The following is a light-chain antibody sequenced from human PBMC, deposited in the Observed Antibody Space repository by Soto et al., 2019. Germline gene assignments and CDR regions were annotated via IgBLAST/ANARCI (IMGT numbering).Light chain of an antibody. CDR1: QSVLYSSNTKNS. CDR2: WAS. CDR3: QQHYSSPWT. V-gene: IGKV4-1*01. J-gene: IGKJ1*01. Sequence: DIVMTQSPDSLAASLGERATINCRSSQSVLYSSNTKNSLAWYQQKPGQPPKLLIYWASPRESGVPDRFSGSGSGTDFTLTISSLQAEDVAVYYCQQHYSSPWTFGQGTKVEIK.